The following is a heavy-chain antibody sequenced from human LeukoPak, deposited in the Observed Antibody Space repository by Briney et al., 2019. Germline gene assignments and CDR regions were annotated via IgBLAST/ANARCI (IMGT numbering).Heavy chain of an antibody. J-gene: IGHJ4*02. CDR3: AGRDSSGYYIPIDY. Sequence: SETLSLTCAVYGGSFSGYYWSWIRQPPGKGLEWIGEINHSGSTNYNPSLKSRVTISVDTSKNQFSLKLSSVTAADTAVYYCAGRDSSGYYIPIDYWGQGTLVTVSS. CDR1: GGSFSGYY. CDR2: INHSGST. D-gene: IGHD3-22*01. V-gene: IGHV4-34*01.